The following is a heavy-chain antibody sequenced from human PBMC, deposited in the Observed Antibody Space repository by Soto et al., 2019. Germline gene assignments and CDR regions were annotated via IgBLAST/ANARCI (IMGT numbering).Heavy chain of an antibody. CDR3: AKPIGVVPAAYYYYYMDV. D-gene: IGHD2-2*01. CDR1: GFTFSSYA. J-gene: IGHJ6*03. CDR2: ISGSGGST. Sequence: PGGSLRLSCAASGFTFSSYAMSWVRQAPGKGLEWVSAISGSGGSTYYADSVKGRFTISRDNSKNTLYLQMNSLRAEDTAVYYCAKPIGVVPAAYYYYYMDVWGKGTTVTVSS. V-gene: IGHV3-23*01.